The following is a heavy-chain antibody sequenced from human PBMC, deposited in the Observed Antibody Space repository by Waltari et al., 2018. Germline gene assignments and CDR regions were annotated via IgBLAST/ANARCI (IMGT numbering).Heavy chain of an antibody. J-gene: IGHJ6*02. CDR1: GFTFSSYA. CDR2: IGTAGDT. Sequence: EVQLVESGGGLVQPGGSLRLPCAASGFTFSSYAMPWVRQATGKGLEWVSAIGTAGDTYYPGSVKGRFTISRENAKNSLYLQMNSLRAGDTAVYYCARDRGLYGMDVWGQGTTVTVSS. V-gene: IGHV3-13*01. CDR3: ARDRGLYGMDV.